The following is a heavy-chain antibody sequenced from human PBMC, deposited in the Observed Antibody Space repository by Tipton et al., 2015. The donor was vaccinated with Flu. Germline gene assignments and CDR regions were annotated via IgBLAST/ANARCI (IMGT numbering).Heavy chain of an antibody. V-gene: IGHV5-51*01. CDR2: MYPGDSEI. Sequence: HLVQSGAEVKKPGESLKISCKGFGYSFTTYWIGWVRQMPGRGLEWMGIMYPGDSEIRYSPSFEGQVTISADKSINTAYLQWSSVKASDTAMYYCARHNSGYYADYWGQGTLVTVSS. J-gene: IGHJ4*02. D-gene: IGHD3-22*01. CDR3: ARHNSGYYADY. CDR1: GYSFTTYW.